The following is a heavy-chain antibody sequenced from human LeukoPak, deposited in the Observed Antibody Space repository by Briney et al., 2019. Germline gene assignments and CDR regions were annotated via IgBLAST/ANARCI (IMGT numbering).Heavy chain of an antibody. CDR1: GGSISSSSYY. CDR3: ARDSAATISGAPYNWFDP. J-gene: IGHJ5*02. V-gene: IGHV4-39*07. CDR2: IYYSGST. D-gene: IGHD5-12*01. Sequence: PSETLSLTCIVSGGSISSSSYYWGWIRQPPGKGLEWIGSIYYSGSTYYSPSLKSRVTISVDTSKNQFSLKLSSVTAADTAVYYCARDSAATISGAPYNWFDPWGQGTLVTVSS.